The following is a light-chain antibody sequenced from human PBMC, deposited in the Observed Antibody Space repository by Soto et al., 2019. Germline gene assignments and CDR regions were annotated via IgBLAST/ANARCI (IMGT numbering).Light chain of an antibody. CDR2: GAS. CDR3: HHFGSLPET. CDR1: QSVNNN. Sequence: EIVMTQSPDTLSVSPGERAILSCRASQSVNNNLAWYQQRPGHAPRLLIYGASTRATGIPARFSGSGSGTEFILTISSLQSEDFAVYYCHHFGSLPETFGQGTNVE. J-gene: IGKJ1*01. V-gene: IGKV3-15*01.